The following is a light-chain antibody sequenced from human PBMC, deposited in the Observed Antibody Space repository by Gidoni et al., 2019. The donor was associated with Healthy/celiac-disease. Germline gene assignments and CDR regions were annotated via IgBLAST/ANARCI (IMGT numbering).Light chain of an antibody. V-gene: IGKV1-39*01. J-gene: IGKJ3*01. Sequence: DIPMTQSPSSLSASVGDRVTITCRASQSISSYLNLDQQKPGTAPKLLIYAASSFQSATPSPYSVSGSGTELTLTISSLQPEDFATYYCHQRYSATPGFTFGPGTKVDIK. CDR3: HQRYSATPGFT. CDR1: QSISSY. CDR2: AAS.